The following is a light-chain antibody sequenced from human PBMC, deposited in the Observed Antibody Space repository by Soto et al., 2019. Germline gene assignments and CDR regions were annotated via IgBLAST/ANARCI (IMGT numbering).Light chain of an antibody. CDR1: QSISNN. CDR3: QQSNNWPWT. V-gene: IGKV3-15*01. J-gene: IGKJ1*01. Sequence: EIVMTQSPATLSVSPGERATLSCRASQSISNNLAWYQQKPGQAPRLLIYGASTRATGIPARFTGSWSGTEFTLTISSLQSEDFAVYYCQQSNNWPWTFGQGTKVEI. CDR2: GAS.